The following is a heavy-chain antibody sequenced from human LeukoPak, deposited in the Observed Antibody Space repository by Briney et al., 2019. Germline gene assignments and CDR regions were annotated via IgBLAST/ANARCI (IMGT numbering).Heavy chain of an antibody. CDR1: GGTFSSYA. J-gene: IGHJ4*02. D-gene: IGHD1-7*01. CDR3: ARDSAPPPYNWNYD. Sequence: SVKVPCKASGGTFSSYAISWVRQAPGQGLEWMGGIIPIFGTANYAQKFQGRVTITADESTSTAYMELSSLRSEDTAVYYCARDSAPPPYNWNYDWGQGTLVTVSS. V-gene: IGHV1-69*13. CDR2: IIPIFGTA.